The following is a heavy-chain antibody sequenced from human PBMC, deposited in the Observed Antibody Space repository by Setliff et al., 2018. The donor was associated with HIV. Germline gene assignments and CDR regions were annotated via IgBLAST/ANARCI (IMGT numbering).Heavy chain of an antibody. V-gene: IGHV4-59*11. D-gene: IGHD3-10*01. Sequence: ASETLSLTCTVSGGSISSHYWSWIRQPPGKGLEWIGSIYYSGSTNYNPSLKSRVTISVDSSKNQFSLKLSSVTAADTAVYYCARDPPGVRWFGEFYGMDVWGQGTTVTVSS. J-gene: IGHJ6*02. CDR2: IYYSGST. CDR1: GGSISSHY. CDR3: ARDPPGVRWFGEFYGMDV.